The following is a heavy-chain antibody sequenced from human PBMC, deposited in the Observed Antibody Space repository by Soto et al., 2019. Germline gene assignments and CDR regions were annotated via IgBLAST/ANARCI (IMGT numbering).Heavy chain of an antibody. D-gene: IGHD6-6*01. CDR1: GGTFSNYA. CDR2: IIPIFTTA. Sequence: SVKVSCKASGGTFSNYAINWVRQAPGQGLEWMGGIIPIFTTANYAQKFQGRVTITAVESTSTAYMELSSLRSEDTAVYYCARAEYSSIYYFDYWGQGTLVTVSS. CDR3: ARAEYSSIYYFDY. V-gene: IGHV1-69*13. J-gene: IGHJ4*02.